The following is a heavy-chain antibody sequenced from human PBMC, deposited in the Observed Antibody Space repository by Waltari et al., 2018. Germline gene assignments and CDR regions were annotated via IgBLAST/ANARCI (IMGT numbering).Heavy chain of an antibody. CDR2: ISGSGGST. J-gene: IGHJ4*02. Sequence: EVQLLESGGGLVQPGGSLRLSCAASGFTFSSYAIGWVRQAPGKVLEWVSAISGSGGSTYYADSGKGRFTISRDNSKNTLYLQMNSLRAEDTAVYYCAKRGTTGGAFDYWGQGTLVTVSS. CDR1: GFTFSSYA. D-gene: IGHD4-17*01. CDR3: AKRGTTGGAFDY. V-gene: IGHV3-23*01.